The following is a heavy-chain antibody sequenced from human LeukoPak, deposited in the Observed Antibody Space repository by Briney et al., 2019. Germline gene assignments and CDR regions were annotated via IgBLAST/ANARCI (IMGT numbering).Heavy chain of an antibody. CDR2: SYYSGST. Sequence: SETLSLTCTVSGGSISSYYWSWIRQPPGKGLEWIGYSYYSGSTNYNPSLKSRVTISVDTSKNQFSLKLSSVTAADTAVYYCARYGGSYDTAGTQGFDYWGQGTLVTVSS. D-gene: IGHD3-16*01. J-gene: IGHJ4*02. CDR1: GGSISSYY. V-gene: IGHV4-59*08. CDR3: ARYGGSYDTAGTQGFDY.